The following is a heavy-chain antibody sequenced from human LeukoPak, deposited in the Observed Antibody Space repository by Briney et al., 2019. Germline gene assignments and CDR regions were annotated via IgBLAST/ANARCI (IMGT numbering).Heavy chain of an antibody. J-gene: IGHJ4*02. CDR1: GCTFSSYA. Sequence: SVKLSCKASGCTFSSYAISWVRQAPGQGLEWMGRIIPIFGTANYAQKFQGRVTITADKSTSTACMELSSLRSEDTAVYYCARMYSSSPYYFDYWGKGTLVTVSS. CDR3: ARMYSSSPYYFDY. D-gene: IGHD6-6*01. V-gene: IGHV1-69*06. CDR2: IIPIFGTA.